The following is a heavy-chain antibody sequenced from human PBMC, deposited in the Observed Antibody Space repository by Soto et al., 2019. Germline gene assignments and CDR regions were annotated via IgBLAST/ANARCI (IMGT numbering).Heavy chain of an antibody. Sequence: GASVKVSCKASGYTFTSYGISWVRQAPGQGLEWMGWISAYNGNTNYAQKLQGRVTMTTDTSTSTAYMELRSLRSDDTAVYYCARARRLGSSQRGYWFDPWGQRTLVTVSS. CDR3: ARARRLGSSQRGYWFDP. CDR2: ISAYNGNT. D-gene: IGHD6-6*01. CDR1: GYTFTSYG. J-gene: IGHJ5*02. V-gene: IGHV1-18*01.